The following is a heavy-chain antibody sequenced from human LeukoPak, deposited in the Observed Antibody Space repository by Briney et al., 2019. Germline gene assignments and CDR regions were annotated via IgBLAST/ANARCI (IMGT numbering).Heavy chain of an antibody. CDR2: FDPEDGET. CDR1: GYILTELS. D-gene: IGHD3-3*01. Sequence: EASVKVSCKVSGYILTELSMHWVRQAPGKGLEWMGGFDPEDGETIYAQKFQGRVTMTRNTSISTAYMELSSLRSEDTAVYYCARGPTVYYDFWSGYYTYNWFDPWGQGTLVTVSS. CDR3: ARGPTVYYDFWSGYYTYNWFDP. J-gene: IGHJ5*02. V-gene: IGHV1-24*01.